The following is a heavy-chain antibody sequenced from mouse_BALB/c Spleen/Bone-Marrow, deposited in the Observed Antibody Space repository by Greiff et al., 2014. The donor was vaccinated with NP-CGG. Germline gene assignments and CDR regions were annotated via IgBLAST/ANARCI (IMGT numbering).Heavy chain of an antibody. CDR1: GFNIKDTY. J-gene: IGHJ4*01. V-gene: IGHV14-3*02. CDR2: IDPANGNT. D-gene: IGHD4-1*01. Sequence: VQLQQPGAELVKPGASVKLSCTASGFNIKDTYMHWVKQGPEQGLEWIGGIDPANGNTKYDPKFQGKATITADTSSNTAYLRLSSLTSEDTAVYYCARWEYYAMDYWGQGTSVTVSS. CDR3: ARWEYYAMDY.